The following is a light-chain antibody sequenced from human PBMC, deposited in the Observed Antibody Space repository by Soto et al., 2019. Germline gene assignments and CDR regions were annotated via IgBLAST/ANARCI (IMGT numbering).Light chain of an antibody. V-gene: IGLV2-14*01. CDR2: DVS. CDR1: SSDVGGYNY. Sequence: QSALTQPASVSGSPGQSITISCTGTSSDVGGYNYVSWYQQHPGKAPKLMIYDVSNRPSGVPNRFSGSNSGNTASLTISGLQAEDEADYYCSSYTSSSTRVFGTGTKRTVL. CDR3: SSYTSSSTRV. J-gene: IGLJ1*01.